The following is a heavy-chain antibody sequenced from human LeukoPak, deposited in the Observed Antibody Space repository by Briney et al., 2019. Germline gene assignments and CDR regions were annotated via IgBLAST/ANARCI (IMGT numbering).Heavy chain of an antibody. J-gene: IGHJ4*02. CDR3: ARDRGYSGRAHLCDY. D-gene: IGHD5-12*01. V-gene: IGHV3-30*04. CDR2: ISYDGSNK. CDR1: GFTFSSYS. Sequence: GRSLRLPCAASGFTFSSYSMQRVRQAPSKGVERVAVISYDGSNKYYADSVKGRFTISRDNSKNTLYLQMNSLRVEDTAVYYCARDRGYSGRAHLCDYWGQGTLVTVSS.